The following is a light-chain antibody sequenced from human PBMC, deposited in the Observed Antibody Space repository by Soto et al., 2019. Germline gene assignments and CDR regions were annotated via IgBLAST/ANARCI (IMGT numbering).Light chain of an antibody. CDR1: ESISTW. J-gene: IGKJ1*01. Sequence: EIQMTQSPSTLSASVGDRVTITCRASESISTWLAWYQQKPGKAPKLLIYDVSSLESGVPSRFSGSGSGTEFTLTISSLQHDDFATYYCQHCNTSWTFGQGTKVDIK. CDR2: DVS. V-gene: IGKV1-5*01. CDR3: QHCNTSWT.